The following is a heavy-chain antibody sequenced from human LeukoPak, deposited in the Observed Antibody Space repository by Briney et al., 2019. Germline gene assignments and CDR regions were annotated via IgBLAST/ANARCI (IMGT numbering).Heavy chain of an antibody. CDR2: INPNSGGT. CDR3: ARVGGEYSGYDGGGFDY. D-gene: IGHD5-12*01. J-gene: IGHJ4*02. CDR1: GYTFTGYY. Sequence: ASVKVSCKASGYTFTGYYMHWVRQAPGQGLEWMGWINPNSGGTNYAQKFQGWVTMTRDTSISTAYMELSRLRSDDTAVYYCARVGGEYSGYDGGGFDYWGQGTLVTVSS. V-gene: IGHV1-2*04.